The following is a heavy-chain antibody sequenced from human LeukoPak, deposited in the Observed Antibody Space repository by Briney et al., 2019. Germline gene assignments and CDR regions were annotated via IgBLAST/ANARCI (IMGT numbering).Heavy chain of an antibody. V-gene: IGHV1-2*06. CDR2: INPNSGDA. Sequence: WASVKVSCKASGYTFTGYYMHWVRQAPGQGLEWMGRINPNSGDANYAQKFQDRVTMTRDTSISTAYMELSRLRSDDTAVYYCARVFYCSGGSCSPTFDYWGQGTLVTVSS. D-gene: IGHD2-15*01. CDR3: ARVFYCSGGSCSPTFDY. J-gene: IGHJ4*02. CDR1: GYTFTGYY.